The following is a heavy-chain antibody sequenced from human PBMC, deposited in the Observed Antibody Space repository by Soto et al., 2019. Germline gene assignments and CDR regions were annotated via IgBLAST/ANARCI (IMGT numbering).Heavy chain of an antibody. J-gene: IGHJ4*02. V-gene: IGHV3-21*01. CDR2: ISSSSSYI. CDR1: GFTFSSYS. Sequence: GGSLRLSCAASGFTFSSYSMNWVRQAPGKGLEWVSSISSSSSYIYYADSVKGRFTISRDNAKNSLYLQMNSLRAEDRAVYYCARYGYYYDSRGYYSEYDFDYWGQGTLVTVSS. CDR3: ARYGYYYDSRGYYSEYDFDY. D-gene: IGHD3-22*01.